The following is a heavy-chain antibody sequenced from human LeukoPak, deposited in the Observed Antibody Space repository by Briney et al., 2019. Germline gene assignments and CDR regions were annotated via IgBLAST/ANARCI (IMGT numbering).Heavy chain of an antibody. Sequence: SVKVSCKASGGTFSSYAIRWVRQAPGQGLEWMGGIIPIFGTANYAQKFQGRVTITTDESTSTAYMELSSLRSEDTAVYYCARDYPTFGVVSIFDYWGQGTLVSVSS. V-gene: IGHV1-69*05. D-gene: IGHD3-3*01. J-gene: IGHJ4*02. CDR3: ARDYPTFGVVSIFDY. CDR2: IIPIFGTA. CDR1: GGTFSSYA.